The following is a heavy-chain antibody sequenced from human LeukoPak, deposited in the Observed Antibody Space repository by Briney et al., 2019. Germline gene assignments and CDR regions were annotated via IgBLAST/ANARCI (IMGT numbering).Heavy chain of an antibody. CDR1: GYRFNSYW. CDR3: ARHFVPYGDSINAFDI. D-gene: IGHD4-17*01. Sequence: GESLKISCKTFGYRFNSYWIAWVRQMPGKGLELMGIIYPTDSDTRYSPSFQGQITISAEKSISTAYLQWTSLKTSDTAMYYCARHFVPYGDSINAFDIWGQGTMVTVSA. V-gene: IGHV5-51*01. CDR2: IYPTDSDT. J-gene: IGHJ3*02.